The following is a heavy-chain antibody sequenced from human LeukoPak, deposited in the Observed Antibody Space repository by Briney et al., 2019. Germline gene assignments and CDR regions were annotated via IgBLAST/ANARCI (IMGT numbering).Heavy chain of an antibody. CDR3: ARLSGGSALRNNAFHI. CDR1: GYTFNIYW. J-gene: IGHJ3*02. CDR2: VYPDNSKT. V-gene: IGHV5-51*01. Sequence: KRGESLKISCTGSGYTFNIYWIAWVRQMPGKGLEWMGIVYPDNSKTIYSPSFQGQVTISADKSINTAHLQWSSLKASDTAIYYCARLSGGSALRNNAFHIWGQGTMVTVSS. D-gene: IGHD1-26*01.